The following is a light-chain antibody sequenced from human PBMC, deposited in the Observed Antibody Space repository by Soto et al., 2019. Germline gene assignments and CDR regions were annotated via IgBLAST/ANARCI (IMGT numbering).Light chain of an antibody. V-gene: IGLV1-40*01. CDR2: GNT. CDR3: QSHVSSLKSLV. Sequence: QSVLTQPPSMSGAPGQRVTISCTGSSSNIGAGYDVHWYQHLPGTAPKLLIYGNTNPPSGVPDRFSVSKSGTSASLAITGFQAEEEADYYSQSHVSSLKSLVFGVGTTVTVL. J-gene: IGLJ3*02. CDR1: SSNIGAGYD.